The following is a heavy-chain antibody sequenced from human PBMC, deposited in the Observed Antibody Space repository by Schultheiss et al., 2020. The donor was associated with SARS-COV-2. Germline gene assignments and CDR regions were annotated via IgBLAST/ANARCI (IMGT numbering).Heavy chain of an antibody. CDR2: INHSGST. D-gene: IGHD3-16*02. CDR1: GYSISSGYY. Sequence: SETLSLTCAVSGYSISSGYYWGWIRQPPGKGLEWIGEINHSGSTYYNPSLKSRVTISVDTSKNQFSLKLSSVTAADTAVYYCARGVITFGGVIVLDYWGQGTLVTVSS. CDR3: ARGVITFGGVIVLDY. V-gene: IGHV4-38-2*01. J-gene: IGHJ4*02.